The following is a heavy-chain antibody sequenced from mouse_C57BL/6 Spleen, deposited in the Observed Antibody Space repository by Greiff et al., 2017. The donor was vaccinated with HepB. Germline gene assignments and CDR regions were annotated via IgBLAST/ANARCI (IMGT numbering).Heavy chain of an antibody. J-gene: IGHJ4*01. V-gene: IGHV7-3*01. CDR2: IRNKANGYTT. CDR1: GFTFTDYY. Sequence: DVKLVESGGGLVQPGGSLSLSCAASGFTFTDYYMSWVRQPPGKALEWLGFIRNKANGYTTEYSASVKGRFTISRDNSQSILYLQMNALRAEDSATYYCARYIGTTVASYAMDYWGQGTSVTVSS. CDR3: ARYIGTTVASYAMDY. D-gene: IGHD1-1*01.